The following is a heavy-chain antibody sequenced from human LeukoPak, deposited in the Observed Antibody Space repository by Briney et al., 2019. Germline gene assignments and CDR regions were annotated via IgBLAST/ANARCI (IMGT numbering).Heavy chain of an antibody. CDR2: ITTSRDQ. CDR3: AKDGATVTHNWFDP. D-gene: IGHD4-11*01. CDR1: GFIFSDYS. Sequence: GGSLRLSCAASGFIFSDYSMGWVRQAPGKGLEWVSSITTSRDQYHADSVKGRFTISRDNAKNSLYLQMNSLRAEDTAVYYCAKDGATVTHNWFDPWGQGTLVTVSS. V-gene: IGHV3-21*04. J-gene: IGHJ5*02.